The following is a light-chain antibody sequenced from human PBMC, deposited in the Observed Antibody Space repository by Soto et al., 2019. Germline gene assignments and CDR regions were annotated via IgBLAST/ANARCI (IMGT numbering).Light chain of an antibody. CDR2: GAS. CDR1: QSVSSSY. CDR3: QQYDSSPLYT. J-gene: IGKJ2*01. Sequence: EIVVTQSPGTLSLSPGEIATLSCRASQSVSSSYLAWYQQKPGQAPTLLIYGASTRATGIPDRFSGSGSGTDFTLTISRLEPEDCAVYYCQQYDSSPLYTFGQGTKLEIK. V-gene: IGKV3-20*01.